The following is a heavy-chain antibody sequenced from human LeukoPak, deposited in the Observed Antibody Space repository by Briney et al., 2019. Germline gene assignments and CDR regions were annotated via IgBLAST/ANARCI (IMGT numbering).Heavy chain of an antibody. CDR2: IYDSGST. CDR3: ARGHYDSTPDH. J-gene: IGHJ4*02. CDR1: GFTFSSYW. Sequence: PGGSLRLSCAASGFTFSSYWMSWVRQAPGKGLEWIGYIYDSGSTNYKPALKSRVTISVDRSKNQFSLKLSSVTAADTAVYYCARGHYDSTPDHWGQGTLVTVSS. V-gene: IGHV4-4*02. D-gene: IGHD3-22*01.